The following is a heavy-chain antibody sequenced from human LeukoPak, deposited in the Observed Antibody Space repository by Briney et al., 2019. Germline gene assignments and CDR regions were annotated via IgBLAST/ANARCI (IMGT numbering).Heavy chain of an antibody. V-gene: IGHV3-7*03. Sequence: GGSLRLSCATSGFTFSDYWMCWVRQAPGKGLEWVANIRQDGGDKYYADSVKGRFTISRDNAKNSLYLQMNSLRAEDTAVYSCARVIVTVPGQSDYFDYWGQGTLVTVSS. CDR1: GFTFSDYW. CDR2: IRQDGGDK. J-gene: IGHJ4*02. D-gene: IGHD2/OR15-2a*01. CDR3: ARVIVTVPGQSDYFDY.